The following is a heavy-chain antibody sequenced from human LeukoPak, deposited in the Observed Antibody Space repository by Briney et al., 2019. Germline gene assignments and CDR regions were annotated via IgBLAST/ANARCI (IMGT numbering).Heavy chain of an antibody. Sequence: GGSPRLSCAASGFTFSSYWMNWVRQAPGKGLEWVANIKKDGSERYYEDSVKGRFTISRDNTRKSLYLQMNALRAEDTAVYYCARDLAGPPQEAFDIWGQGTMVTVSS. CDR3: ARDLAGPPQEAFDI. J-gene: IGHJ3*02. CDR2: IKKDGSER. CDR1: GFTFSSYW. V-gene: IGHV3-7*01.